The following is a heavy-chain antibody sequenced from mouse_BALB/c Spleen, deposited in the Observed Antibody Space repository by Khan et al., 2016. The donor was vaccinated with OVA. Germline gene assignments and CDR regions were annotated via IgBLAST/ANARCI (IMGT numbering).Heavy chain of an antibody. CDR1: GYTFTDFN. V-gene: IGHV1S29*02. CDR3: ARSGYGSFAC. CDR2: IFPNNGCA. Sequence: EVQLVESGPELVKPGASVRISCKTSGYTFTDFNLDWVKQSHGKSLEWIGYIFPNNGCAGYNQKFKIKATLTVVSSSSTAYMELRSRTSEDSAVYYWARSGYGSFACWGRGTLVTVSA. J-gene: IGHJ3*01. D-gene: IGHD1-2*01.